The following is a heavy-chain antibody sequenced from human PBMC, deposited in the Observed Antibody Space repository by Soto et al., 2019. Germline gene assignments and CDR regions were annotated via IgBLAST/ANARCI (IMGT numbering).Heavy chain of an antibody. CDR2: ISRDSIFI. D-gene: IGHD3-16*01. J-gene: IGHJ4*02. CDR1: GFTFSTYS. V-gene: IGHV3-21*01. CDR3: ARRIDYGEDY. Sequence: EVQLVESGGGLVKPGGSLRLSCAASGFTFSTYSMNWVRQAPGKRLEWVSSISRDSIFIYYADSVRGRFTISRDNAKNSLYLQMNSLRADDTAVYYCARRIDYGEDYWGQGTLVTVSS.